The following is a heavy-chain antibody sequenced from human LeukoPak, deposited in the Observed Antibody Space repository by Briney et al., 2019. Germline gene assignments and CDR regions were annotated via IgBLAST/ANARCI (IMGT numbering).Heavy chain of an antibody. CDR1: GFTFSSYW. J-gene: IGHJ4*02. Sequence: GALRLSCAASGFTFSSYWMSWVRQAPGKGLEWVANIKQDGSEKYYVDSVKGRFTISRDNAKNSLYLQMNSLRAEDTAVYYCARDPFEGSADYWGQGTLVTVSS. CDR2: IKQDGSEK. V-gene: IGHV3-7*01. D-gene: IGHD3-9*01. CDR3: ARDPFEGSADY.